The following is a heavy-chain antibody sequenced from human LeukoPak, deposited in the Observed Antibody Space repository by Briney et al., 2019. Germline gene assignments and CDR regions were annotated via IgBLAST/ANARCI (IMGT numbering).Heavy chain of an antibody. D-gene: IGHD2-15*01. Sequence: SQTLSLTCAISGDSVSSNSAAWNWIRQSPSRGLEWLGRTYYRSKWYNDYAVSVKSRITINPDTSKNQFSLQLNSVTPEDTAVYYCARDPSGGTDYPRYNWFDPWGQGTLVTVSS. CDR3: ARDPSGGTDYPRYNWFDP. V-gene: IGHV6-1*01. CDR1: GDSVSSNSAA. CDR2: TYYRSKWYN. J-gene: IGHJ5*02.